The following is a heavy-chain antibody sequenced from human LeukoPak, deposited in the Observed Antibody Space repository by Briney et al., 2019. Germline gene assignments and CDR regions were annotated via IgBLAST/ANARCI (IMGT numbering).Heavy chain of an antibody. CDR1: GGSIRIYY. Sequence: SGTLSLTCTVSGGSIRIYYGSWIRQPPRKGLESIGYIYYIGNAIYTPSLNSRVTISVDTSKNQFSLKLSSVTAADTAVYYCARWYYSGWAFDYWGQGTLVTVSS. J-gene: IGHJ4*02. D-gene: IGHD6-19*01. CDR3: ARWYYSGWAFDY. CDR2: IYYIGNA. V-gene: IGHV4-59*08.